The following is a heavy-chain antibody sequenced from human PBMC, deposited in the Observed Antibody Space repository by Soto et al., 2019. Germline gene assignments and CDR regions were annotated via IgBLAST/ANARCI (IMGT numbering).Heavy chain of an antibody. CDR3: ARDPLAVTGSFVDY. Sequence: GGSLRLSCAAPGFTFSSYAMHWVRQAPGKGLGWLAVISYDGREKYYADSAKGRFTISRDSSKNTAYLQMNSLRAEDTAVYYCARDPLAVTGSFVDYWGQGTLVTVSS. D-gene: IGHD6-19*01. CDR2: ISYDGREK. J-gene: IGHJ4*02. CDR1: GFTFSSYA. V-gene: IGHV3-30*04.